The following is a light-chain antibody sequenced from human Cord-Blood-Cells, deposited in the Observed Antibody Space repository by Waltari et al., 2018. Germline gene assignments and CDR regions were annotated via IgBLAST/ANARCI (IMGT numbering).Light chain of an antibody. CDR1: QSVLYSSHNKNY. V-gene: IGKV4-1*01. CDR3: QQYYSTPLT. J-gene: IGKJ4*01. Sequence: DIVMTQSPDSLAVSLGERATINCKSSQSVLYSSHNKNYLAWYQQKPGQPPKLLIYWASTRESGVPDRLSGSASGTDVTLTISSLQAEDVAVYYCQQYYSTPLTFGGGTKVGIK. CDR2: WAS.